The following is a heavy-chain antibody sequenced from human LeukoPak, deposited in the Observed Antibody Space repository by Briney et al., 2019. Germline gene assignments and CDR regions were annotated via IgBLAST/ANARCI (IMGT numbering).Heavy chain of an antibody. Sequence: GGSLRLSCAASGFTFSSYDMSWVRQAPGKGLEWVSAISGSGGSTYYADSVKGRFTISRDNSKNTLYLQMNSLRAEDTAVYYCAKVSRIVVVITEIDYWGQGTLVTVSS. V-gene: IGHV3-23*01. CDR3: AKVSRIVVVITEIDY. J-gene: IGHJ4*02. CDR2: ISGSGGST. CDR1: GFTFSSYD. D-gene: IGHD3-22*01.